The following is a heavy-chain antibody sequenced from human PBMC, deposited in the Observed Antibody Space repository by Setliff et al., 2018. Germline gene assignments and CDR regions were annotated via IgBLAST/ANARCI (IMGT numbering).Heavy chain of an antibody. J-gene: IGHJ6*02. V-gene: IGHV4-39*07. CDR2: IYYSGST. Sequence: SETLSLTCTVSGGSISSSSYYWGWIRQPPGKGLEWIGSIYYSGSTYYNPSLKSRVTVSVDTSKNQFSLKLSSVTAADTAVYYCARDLGDYGSGSYSIPHYYYYYGMDVWGQGTTVTVSS. D-gene: IGHD3-10*01. CDR3: ARDLGDYGSGSYSIPHYYYYYGMDV. CDR1: GGSISSSSYY.